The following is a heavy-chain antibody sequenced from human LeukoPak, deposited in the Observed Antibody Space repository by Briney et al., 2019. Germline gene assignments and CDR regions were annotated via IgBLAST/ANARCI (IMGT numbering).Heavy chain of an antibody. CDR2: LYHSGST. CDR1: GASISGSGYY. V-gene: IGHV4-39*07. J-gene: IGHJ4*02. Sequence: SETLSLTCAVSGASISGSGYYWGWIRQPPGKGLEWIGSLYHSGSTYYNPSLKSRVTTSVDTSKNRFSLKLTSVTAADTAVYYCARELHSGSYYFDYWGQGTLVTVSS. CDR3: ARELHSGSYYFDY. D-gene: IGHD1-26*01.